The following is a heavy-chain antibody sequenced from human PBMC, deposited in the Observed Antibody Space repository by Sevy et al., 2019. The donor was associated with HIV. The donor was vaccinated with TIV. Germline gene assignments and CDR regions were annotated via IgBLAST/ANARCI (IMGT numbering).Heavy chain of an antibody. J-gene: IGHJ4*02. CDR3: VKDLGGPTDY. CDR1: GFSITSYW. Sequence: GGSLRLSCAGSGFSITSYWMHWVRQAPGKGLVWVSRMNEDGSVTNHADSVRGRFTISRDNAKNTLYLQMNSLRVEDTAVYYCVKDLGGPTDYWGQGTLFTVS. CDR2: MNEDGSVT. D-gene: IGHD3-16*01. V-gene: IGHV3-74*01.